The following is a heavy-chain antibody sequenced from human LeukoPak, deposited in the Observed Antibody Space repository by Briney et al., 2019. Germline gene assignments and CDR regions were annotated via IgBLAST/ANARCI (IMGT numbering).Heavy chain of an antibody. D-gene: IGHD5-18*01. CDR3: ARRFGYSYGPYYFDY. Sequence: PSETLSLTCTVSGGSISSYYWSWIRQPPGKGLEWIGYIYYSGSTNYNPSLKGRVTISVDTSKNQFSLKLSSVTAADTAVYYSARRFGYSYGPYYFDYWGQGTLVTVSS. CDR1: GGSISSYY. CDR2: IYYSGST. J-gene: IGHJ4*02. V-gene: IGHV4-59*08.